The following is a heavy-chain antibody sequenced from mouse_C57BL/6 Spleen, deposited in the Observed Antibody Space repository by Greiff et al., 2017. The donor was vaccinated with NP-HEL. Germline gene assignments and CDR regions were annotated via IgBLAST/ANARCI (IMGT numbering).Heavy chain of an antibody. CDR3: ASGYDYDDAMDY. Sequence: VQLQQPGAELVKPGASVKLSCTASGYTFTSYWMPWVKQRPGQGLEWIGMIHPNSGSTNYNEPFKSKATLTVDNSSSTAYMQLSSLTSEDSAVYYCASGYDYDDAMDYWGQGTSVTVSS. CDR2: IHPNSGST. J-gene: IGHJ4*01. CDR1: GYTFTSYW. D-gene: IGHD2-4*01. V-gene: IGHV1-64*01.